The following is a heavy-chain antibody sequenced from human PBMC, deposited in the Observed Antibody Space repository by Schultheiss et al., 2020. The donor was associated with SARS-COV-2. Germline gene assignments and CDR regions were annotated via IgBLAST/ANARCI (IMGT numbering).Heavy chain of an antibody. CDR3: ARTITVYYYYGMDV. Sequence: SQTLSLTCTVSGGSISSGGYYWSWIRQHPGKGLEWIGYIYYSGSTYYNPSLKSRVTISVDKSKNQFSLKLSSVTAADTAVYYCARTITVYYYYGMDVWGQGTTVTVSS. CDR1: GGSISSGGYY. D-gene: IGHD5-12*01. CDR2: IYYSGST. J-gene: IGHJ6*02. V-gene: IGHV4-31*03.